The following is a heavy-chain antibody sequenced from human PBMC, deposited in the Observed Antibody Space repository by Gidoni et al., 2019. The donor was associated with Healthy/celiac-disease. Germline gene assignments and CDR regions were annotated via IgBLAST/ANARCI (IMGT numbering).Heavy chain of an antibody. Sequence: EVQLVQAGAEVKKPGESLKISGKGSGYSFTSYWIGWGRQMPWQGLEWMRIIYPGDSDTRSSPSFQGQVTISADKSISTAYLQWSSLKASDTAMYYCARQIINYDILPAHFDLWGRGTLVTVSS. CDR2: IYPGDSDT. CDR3: ARQIINYDILPAHFDL. J-gene: IGHJ2*01. CDR1: GYSFTSYW. D-gene: IGHD3-9*01. V-gene: IGHV5-51*01.